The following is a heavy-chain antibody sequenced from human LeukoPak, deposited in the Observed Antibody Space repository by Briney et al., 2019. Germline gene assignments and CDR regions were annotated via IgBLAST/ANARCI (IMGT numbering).Heavy chain of an antibody. Sequence: GESLKISCKGSGYSFTSYWIGWVRQMPGKGLEWKGIIYPGDSDTRYSPSFQGQVTISADKSISTAYLQWSSLKASDTAMYYCARLGQGGYDRYYYYMDVWGKGTTVTVSS. V-gene: IGHV5-51*01. CDR3: ARLGQGGYDRYYYYMDV. D-gene: IGHD5-12*01. J-gene: IGHJ6*03. CDR2: IYPGDSDT. CDR1: GYSFTSYW.